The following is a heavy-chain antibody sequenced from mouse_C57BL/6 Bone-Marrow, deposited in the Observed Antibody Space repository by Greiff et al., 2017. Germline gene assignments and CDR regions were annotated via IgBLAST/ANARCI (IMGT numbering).Heavy chain of an antibody. Sequence: EVKVVESGGGLVKPGGSLKLSCAASGFTFSDYGMHWVRQAPEKGLEWVAYISSGSSTIYYADTVKGRFTISRDNAKNTLFLQMTSLRSEDTAMYYCARPNYYGSSYRYFDVWGTGTTVTVSS. CDR2: ISSGSSTI. V-gene: IGHV5-17*01. CDR1: GFTFSDYG. CDR3: ARPNYYGSSYRYFDV. J-gene: IGHJ1*03. D-gene: IGHD1-1*01.